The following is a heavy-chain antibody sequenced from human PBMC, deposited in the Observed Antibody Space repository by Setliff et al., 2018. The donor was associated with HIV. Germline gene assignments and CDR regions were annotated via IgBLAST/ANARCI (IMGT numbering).Heavy chain of an antibody. V-gene: IGHV4-39*01. CDR2: IFYTGSA. CDR1: GGSISNGYYY. J-gene: IGHJ3*02. D-gene: IGHD3-22*01. Sequence: SETLSLTCAVSGGSISNGYYYWVWIRQPPGKGLEWIGGIFYTGSAHYNPSLKSRVTISVDTSRNQFSMKLSSVTAADTTMYYCARWVTTPTKGAFDIWGQGTVVTVSS. CDR3: ARWVTTPTKGAFDI.